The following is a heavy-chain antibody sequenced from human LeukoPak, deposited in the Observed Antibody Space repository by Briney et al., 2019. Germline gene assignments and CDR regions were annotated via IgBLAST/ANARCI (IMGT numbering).Heavy chain of an antibody. Sequence: GRSLRLSCAASGFTFSSYGMHWVRQAPGKGLEWVAVISYDGSNKYYADSVKGRFTISRDNSKNTLYLQMNSLRAEDTAVYYCAKDRRNIAVAGPDYWGQGTLVTVSS. D-gene: IGHD6-19*01. CDR1: GFTFSSYG. CDR2: ISYDGSNK. V-gene: IGHV3-30*18. J-gene: IGHJ4*02. CDR3: AKDRRNIAVAGPDY.